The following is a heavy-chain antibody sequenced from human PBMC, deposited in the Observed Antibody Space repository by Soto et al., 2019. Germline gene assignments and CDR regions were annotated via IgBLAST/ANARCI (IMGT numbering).Heavy chain of an antibody. CDR1: GFTVNSNF. Sequence: GGSLRLSCAASGFTVNSNFMSWVRQAPGKGLEWVSVIYGGGSTYYADSVKGRFTISRDDSKNTLYLQMNSLRAEDTAVYYCVTPPGIQLWREYGFDIWGPGTVVTVSS. CDR3: VTPPGIQLWREYGFDI. V-gene: IGHV3-53*01. CDR2: IYGGGST. J-gene: IGHJ3*02. D-gene: IGHD5-18*01.